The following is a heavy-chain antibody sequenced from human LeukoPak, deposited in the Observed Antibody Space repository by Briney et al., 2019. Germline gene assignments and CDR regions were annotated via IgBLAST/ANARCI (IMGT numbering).Heavy chain of an antibody. Sequence: PGGSLRLSCAASGFTFSSYAMSWVRQAPGKGLECVSTISGRGDSTYYADSVKGRFTISRDNSKNTLYLQMNSLKTEDTAVYYCTTGGDYEILTSRTNDYWGQGTLVTVSS. V-gene: IGHV3-23*01. D-gene: IGHD3-9*01. J-gene: IGHJ4*02. CDR1: GFTFSSYA. CDR2: ISGRGDST. CDR3: TTGGDYEILTSRTNDY.